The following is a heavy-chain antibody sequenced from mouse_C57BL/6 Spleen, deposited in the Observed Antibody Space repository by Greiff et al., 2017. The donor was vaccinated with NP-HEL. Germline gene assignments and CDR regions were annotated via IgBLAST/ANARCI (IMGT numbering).Heavy chain of an antibody. D-gene: IGHD3-2*02. CDR2: IYPGDGDT. V-gene: IGHV1-82*01. Sequence: QVQLQQSGPELVKPGASVKISCKASGYAFSSSWMNWVKQRPGKGLEWIGRIYPGDGDTNYNGKFKGKATLTADKSSSTAYMQLSSLTSEDSAVYFCARATAQATFAYWGQGTLVTVSA. J-gene: IGHJ3*01. CDR1: GYAFSSSW. CDR3: ARATAQATFAY.